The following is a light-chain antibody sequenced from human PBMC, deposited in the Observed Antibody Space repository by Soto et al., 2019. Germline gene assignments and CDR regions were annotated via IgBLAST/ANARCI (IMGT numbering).Light chain of an antibody. V-gene: IGKV3-20*01. CDR1: QSVSNNY. J-gene: IGKJ1*01. CDR2: GAS. CDR3: QQYGSSGT. Sequence: EIVLTQSPGTLSLSPGERATLSCRASQSVSNNYLAWYQQKPGQAPRLLIYGASNRATGIPVRFSGSGSGTDFTLNISSLEPEDFAVYYCQQYGSSGTFGQGTK.